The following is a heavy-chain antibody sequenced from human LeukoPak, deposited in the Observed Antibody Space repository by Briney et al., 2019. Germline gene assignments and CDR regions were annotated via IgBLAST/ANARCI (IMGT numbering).Heavy chain of an antibody. CDR3: ARGEFYYDSSGYSYSFDY. J-gene: IGHJ4*02. CDR1: GYTFTSYA. D-gene: IGHD3-22*01. V-gene: IGHV1-18*01. Sequence: ASVKVSCKASGYTFTSYAMNWVRQAPGQGLEWMGWISAYNGNTNYAQKLQGRVTMTTDTSTSTAYMELRSLRSDDTAVYYCARGEFYYDSSGYSYSFDYWGQGTLVTVSS. CDR2: ISAYNGNT.